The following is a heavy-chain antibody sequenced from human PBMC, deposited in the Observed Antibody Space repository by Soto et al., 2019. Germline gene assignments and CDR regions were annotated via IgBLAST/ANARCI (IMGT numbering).Heavy chain of an antibody. CDR3: ARQRAGDKYRYFDY. Sequence: QVQLQESGPGLVKPSQTLSLTCTISGGSISSGGYSWSWIRQHPGKGMEWIGYIDYSGSTYYNPSLKRRVTLSVDTSKHPFSVKLRPVTAADTAVYYCARQRAGDKYRYFDYWGQGTLVTVSS. D-gene: IGHD6-13*01. J-gene: IGHJ4*02. V-gene: IGHV4-31*03. CDR2: IDYSGST. CDR1: GGSISSGGYS.